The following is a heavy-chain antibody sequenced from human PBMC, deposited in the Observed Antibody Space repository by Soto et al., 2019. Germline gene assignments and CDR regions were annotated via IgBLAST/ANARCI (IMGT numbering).Heavy chain of an antibody. CDR1: GFSVSTSGVG. CDR3: VRQYYYVSGSYYSHDY. V-gene: IGHV2-5*02. Sequence: QITLKESGPMLVKPTQTLTLTCIFSGFSVSTSGVGVGWIRQPPGKALEWLALIYWDDDKRYNPSLKSRLTITKDTSKNQVFLTMTDMDPVDTATYYCVRQYYYVSGSYYSHDYWGQGTLVTVSS. D-gene: IGHD3-10*01. J-gene: IGHJ4*02. CDR2: IYWDDDK.